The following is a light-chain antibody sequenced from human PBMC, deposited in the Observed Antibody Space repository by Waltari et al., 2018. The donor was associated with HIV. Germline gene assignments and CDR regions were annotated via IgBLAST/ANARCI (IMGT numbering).Light chain of an antibody. CDR1: QRISSY. CDR2: DAS. CDR3: QHRSNWPLT. J-gene: IGKJ4*01. Sequence: DIMLTHSPATLSLSPGDRATLSCRASQRISSYLAWYQQTPGQAPRLLIYDASNRATAIPARFSGSVSGTDFALSISRLEPKDFVVYHGQHRSNWPLTFGGGTKVEIK. V-gene: IGKV3-11*01.